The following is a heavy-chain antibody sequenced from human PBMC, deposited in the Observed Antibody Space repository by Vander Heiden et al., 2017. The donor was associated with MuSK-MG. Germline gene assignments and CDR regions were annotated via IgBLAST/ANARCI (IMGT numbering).Heavy chain of an antibody. CDR3: ARDGYCSGGSCYLDY. D-gene: IGHD2-15*01. Sequence: EVQLLDSGGGVVRPGGSLRPPCAASGLPFGDYGMSWVRQAPGKGLEWVSGINWNGGSTGYADSVKGRFTISRDNAKNSLYLQMNSLRAEDTALYHCARDGYCSGGSCYLDYWGQGTLVTVSS. V-gene: IGHV3-20*01. J-gene: IGHJ4*02. CDR1: GLPFGDYG. CDR2: INWNGGST.